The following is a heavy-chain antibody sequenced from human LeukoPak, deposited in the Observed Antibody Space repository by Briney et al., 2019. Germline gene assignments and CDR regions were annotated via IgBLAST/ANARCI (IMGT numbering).Heavy chain of an antibody. CDR2: IYYSGST. V-gene: IGHV4-39*01. J-gene: IGHJ4*02. CDR3: ARQKITGTLY. Sequence: PSETLSLTCIVSGGSISSSSYYWGWIRHPPGKGLEWIVSIYYSGSTYYNPSLKSRVTISVDTSKNQFSLKLSSVTAADTAVYYCARQKITGTLYWGQGTLVTVSS. CDR1: GGSISSSSYY. D-gene: IGHD1-20*01.